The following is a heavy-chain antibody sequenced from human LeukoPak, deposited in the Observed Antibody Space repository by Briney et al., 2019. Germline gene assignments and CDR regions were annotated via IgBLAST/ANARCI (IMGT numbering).Heavy chain of an antibody. V-gene: IGHV4-59*01. CDR3: ASRQYCSGGSCYGLGDAFDI. CDR2: IYYSGST. D-gene: IGHD2-15*01. J-gene: IGHJ3*02. Sequence: SETLSLTCTVSGGSISSYYLNWIRQPPGKGLEWIGYIYYSGSTNYNPSLRSRVTISVDTSKHQFSLKVSSVTAADTAVYYCASRQYCSGGSCYGLGDAFDIWGQGTMVTVSS. CDR1: GGSISSYY.